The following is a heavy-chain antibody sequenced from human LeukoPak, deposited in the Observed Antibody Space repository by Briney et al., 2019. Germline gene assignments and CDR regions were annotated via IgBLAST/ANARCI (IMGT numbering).Heavy chain of an antibody. Sequence: PGGSLRLSCAASGFTFSDYYMSWIRQAPGKGLEWVSYISSSGSTIYYADSVKGRFTISRDNAKNSLYLQMNSLRSEDTAVYYCARDDPLDKISSGWGPWGQGTLVTVSS. CDR1: GFTFSDYY. CDR3: ARDDPLDKISSGWGP. CDR2: ISSSGSTI. D-gene: IGHD6-19*01. J-gene: IGHJ5*02. V-gene: IGHV3-11*01.